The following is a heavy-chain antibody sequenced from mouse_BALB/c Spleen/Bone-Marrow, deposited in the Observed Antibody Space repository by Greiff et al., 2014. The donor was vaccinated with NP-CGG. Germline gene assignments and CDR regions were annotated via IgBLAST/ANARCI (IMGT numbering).Heavy chain of an antibody. Sequence: VKLMESGAKLMKPGASVKISCKATGYTFSTYWIEWVKQRPGHGLEWIGEILPGSGTTNYNEKFKGKATFTADTSSNTAYMQLSSLTSEDSAVYYCARLITTGGFAYWGQGTLVTVSA. J-gene: IGHJ3*01. V-gene: IGHV1-9*01. CDR3: ARLITTGGFAY. D-gene: IGHD2-4*01. CDR1: GYTFSTYW. CDR2: ILPGSGTT.